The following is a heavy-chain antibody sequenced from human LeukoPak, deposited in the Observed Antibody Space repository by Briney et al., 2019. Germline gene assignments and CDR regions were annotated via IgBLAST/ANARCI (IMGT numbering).Heavy chain of an antibody. J-gene: IGHJ4*02. CDR2: MSGSGGST. CDR3: AKDPLYYYDSSYFDY. Sequence: PGGSLRLSCAASGFTFSSYAMSWVRQAPGKGLEWVSAMSGSGGSTYYADSVKGRFTISRDNSKNTLYLQMNSLRAEDTAVYYCAKDPLYYYDSSYFDYWGQGTLVTVSS. V-gene: IGHV3-23*01. CDR1: GFTFSSYA. D-gene: IGHD3-22*01.